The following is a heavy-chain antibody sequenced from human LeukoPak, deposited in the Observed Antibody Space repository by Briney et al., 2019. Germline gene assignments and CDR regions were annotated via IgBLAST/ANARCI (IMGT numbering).Heavy chain of an antibody. CDR3: ARQEYSTPGENAFDI. CDR2: IYYSGST. D-gene: IGHD6-6*01. V-gene: IGHV4-39*01. CDR1: GGSISSSSYY. J-gene: IGHJ3*02. Sequence: SETLSLTCTVSGGSISSSSYYWGWIRQPPGKGLEWIGSIYYSGSTYYNPSLKSRVTISVDTSKNQFSLKLSSVTAADTAVYYCARQEYSTPGENAFDIWGQETMVTVSS.